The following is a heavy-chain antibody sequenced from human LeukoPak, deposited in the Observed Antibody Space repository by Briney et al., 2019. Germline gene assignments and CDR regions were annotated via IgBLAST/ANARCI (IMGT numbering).Heavy chain of an antibody. CDR3: ARYGSGTSYITNYFDY. J-gene: IGHJ4*02. CDR2: ISSDSRNI. V-gene: IGHV3-48*02. D-gene: IGHD3-10*01. Sequence: GGSLRLSCAASGFTFSSYSMNWVRQAPGKGLEWVSYISSDSRNIYYADSGKGRFTISRDNAKNSLYLQMKSLRDEDTAVYYCARYGSGTSYITNYFDYWGQGTLVTVSS. CDR1: GFTFSSYS.